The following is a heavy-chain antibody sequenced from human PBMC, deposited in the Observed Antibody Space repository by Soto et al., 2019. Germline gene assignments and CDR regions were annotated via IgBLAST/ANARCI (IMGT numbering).Heavy chain of an antibody. Sequence: PGGSLRLSCAASGFTFSSYAMHWVRQAPGKGLEWVAVISYDGSNKYYADSVKGRFTISRDNSKNTLYLQMNSLRAEDTAVYYCARGDVMDFWSGYYFTPPCGMDVWGQGTTVTVSS. CDR3: ARGDVMDFWSGYYFTPPCGMDV. V-gene: IGHV3-30-3*01. CDR2: ISYDGSNK. CDR1: GFTFSSYA. D-gene: IGHD3-3*01. J-gene: IGHJ6*02.